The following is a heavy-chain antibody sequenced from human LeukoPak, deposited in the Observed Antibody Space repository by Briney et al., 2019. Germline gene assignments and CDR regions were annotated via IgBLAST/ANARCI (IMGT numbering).Heavy chain of an antibody. CDR3: ARDQGAVLWSGYYAAFDV. D-gene: IGHD3-3*01. J-gene: IGHJ3*01. CDR1: GGSISSGDYY. V-gene: IGHV4-61*02. Sequence: PSETLSLTCTVSGGSISSGDYYWSWIRQPAGKGLEWIGRIYTSGSTNYNPSLKSRVTISVDTSKNQFSLKLSSVTAADTAVYYCARDQGAVLWSGYYAAFDVWGQGTMVTVSS. CDR2: IYTSGST.